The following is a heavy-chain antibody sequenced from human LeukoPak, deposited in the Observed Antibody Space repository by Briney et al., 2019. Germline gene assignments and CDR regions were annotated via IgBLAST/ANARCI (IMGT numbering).Heavy chain of an antibody. V-gene: IGHV3-7*03. D-gene: IGHD4-17*01. Sequence: GGSLRLSCAASGFSFSTIYMSWVRQTPGQGLEWVANINVDGTAEYYVDSVKGRFTISRDNAKNSLYLQMNSLRAEDTAVYYCAKDRTTVTHFTVDYWGQGTLVTVSS. CDR3: AKDRTTVTHFTVDY. CDR1: GFSFSTIY. CDR2: INVDGTAE. J-gene: IGHJ4*02.